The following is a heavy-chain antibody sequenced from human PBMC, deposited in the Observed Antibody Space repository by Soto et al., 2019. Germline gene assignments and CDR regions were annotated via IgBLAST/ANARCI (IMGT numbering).Heavy chain of an antibody. J-gene: IGHJ6*02. D-gene: IGHD3-22*01. CDR2: IYYSGST. V-gene: IGHV4-39*01. Sequence: SETLSLTCTVSGGYISRSRYSWGWICQPPGKGLEWIGSIYYSGSTYYNPSLKSRVTISVDTSKNQFSLKLSSVTAADTAVYYCARLLYYDRRGFEVGGMDVWGQAPMVT. CDR1: GGYISRSRYS. CDR3: ARLLYYDRRGFEVGGMDV.